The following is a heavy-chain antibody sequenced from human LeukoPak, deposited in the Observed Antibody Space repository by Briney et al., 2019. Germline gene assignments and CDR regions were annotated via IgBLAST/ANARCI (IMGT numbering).Heavy chain of an antibody. V-gene: IGHV3-48*01. CDR3: ARDHNYAFDN. D-gene: IGHD1-1*01. J-gene: IGHJ4*02. CDR1: GFPFIEYS. CDR2: IGIDSGNT. Sequence: SGGSLRLSCTASGFPFIEYSMNWVRQAPGKGLEWISYIGIDSGNTKYAASVRGRFTISADKAKNSLYLQMNSLRVEDTAVYYCARDHNYAFDNWGQGTLVSVA.